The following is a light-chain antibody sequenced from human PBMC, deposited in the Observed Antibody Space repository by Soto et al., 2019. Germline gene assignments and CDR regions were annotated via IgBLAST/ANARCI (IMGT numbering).Light chain of an antibody. CDR1: QSVSSH. CDR2: ALS. V-gene: IGKV3-20*01. Sequence: EIVLTQSPGTLSLSPGERATLSCRASQSVSSHLAWYHQKPGQAPRLLIYALSTRATGIPDRFSGSGSGTDFTLTISRLEPEDSAVYYCQQSGRPFGQGTKVDIK. J-gene: IGKJ1*01. CDR3: QQSGRP.